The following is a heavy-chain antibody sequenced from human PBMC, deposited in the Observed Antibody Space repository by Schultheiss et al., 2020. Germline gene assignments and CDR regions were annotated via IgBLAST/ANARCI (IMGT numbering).Heavy chain of an antibody. CDR1: GFTFSDYY. J-gene: IGHJ4*02. D-gene: IGHD6-19*01. V-gene: IGHV3-11*04. CDR3: ARDFIAVAGTADY. CDR2: ISSSSSTI. Sequence: GESLKISCAASGFTFSDYYMSWIRQAPGKGLERVSYISSSSSTIYYADSVKGRFTISRDNAKNSLYLQMNSLRDEDTAVYYCARDFIAVAGTADYWGQGTLVTVSS.